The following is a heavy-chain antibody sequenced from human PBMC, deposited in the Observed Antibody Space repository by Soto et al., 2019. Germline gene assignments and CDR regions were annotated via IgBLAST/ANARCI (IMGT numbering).Heavy chain of an antibody. Sequence: SETLSLTCAVYGGSFSGYYWSWIRQPPGKGLEWIGEINHSGSTNYNPSLKSRVTISVDTSKNQFSLKLSSVTAADTAVYYCARKGYDYVWGSYRCQKFNWFDPWGQGTLVTVSS. V-gene: IGHV4-34*01. CDR3: ARKGYDYVWGSYRCQKFNWFDP. CDR1: GGSFSGYY. CDR2: INHSGST. D-gene: IGHD3-16*02. J-gene: IGHJ5*02.